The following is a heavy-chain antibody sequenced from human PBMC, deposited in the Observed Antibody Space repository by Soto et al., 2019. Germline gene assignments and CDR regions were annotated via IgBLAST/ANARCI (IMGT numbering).Heavy chain of an antibody. J-gene: IGHJ4*02. CDR3: AREWRCSGGSCYQRTPRFDY. V-gene: IGHV4-31*03. CDR2: IYYSGST. Sequence: SETLSLTCTVSGGSISSGGYYWSWIRQHPGKGLEWIGYIYYSGSTYYNPSLKSRVTISVDTSKNQFSLKLSSVTAADTAVYYCAREWRCSGGSCYQRTPRFDYWGQGTLVTVSS. CDR1: GGSISSGGYY. D-gene: IGHD2-15*01.